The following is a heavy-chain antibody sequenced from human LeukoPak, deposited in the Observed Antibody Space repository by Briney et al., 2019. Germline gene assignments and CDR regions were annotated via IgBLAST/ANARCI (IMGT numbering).Heavy chain of an antibody. CDR3: ARRDDAFDI. V-gene: IGHV4-61*02. Sequence: SETLSLICAVSGYSITSGYYWSWIRQPAGKGLEWIGRIYTSGSTNYNPSLKSRVTISVDTSKNQFSLKLSSVTAADTAVYYCARRDDAFDIWGQGTMVTVSS. CDR1: GYSITSGYY. CDR2: IYTSGST. J-gene: IGHJ3*02.